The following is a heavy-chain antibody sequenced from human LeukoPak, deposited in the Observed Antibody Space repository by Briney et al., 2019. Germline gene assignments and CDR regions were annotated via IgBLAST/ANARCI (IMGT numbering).Heavy chain of an antibody. D-gene: IGHD5-24*01. CDR3: AGGKRWLQGGLDY. CDR2: IIPIFGTA. J-gene: IGHJ4*02. Sequence: GASVKVSCKASGGTFSRYAISWVRQAPGQGLEWMGGIIPIFGTANYAQKFQGRVTITTDESTSTAYLELSSLRSEDTAVYYFAGGKRWLQGGLDYWGQGTLVTVSS. CDR1: GGTFSRYA. V-gene: IGHV1-69*05.